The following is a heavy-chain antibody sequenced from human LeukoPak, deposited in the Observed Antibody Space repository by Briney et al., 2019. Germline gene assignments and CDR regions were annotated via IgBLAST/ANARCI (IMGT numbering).Heavy chain of an antibody. CDR2: ISGSGGST. CDR3: ATGYYDILTGYLLTYYFDY. V-gene: IGHV3-23*01. D-gene: IGHD3-9*01. J-gene: IGHJ4*02. Sequence: GGSLRLSCAASGFTFSSYAMSWVRQAPGKGLEWVSAISGSGGSTYYADSVKGRFTISRDNSKNTLYLQMNSLRAEDTAVYYCATGYYDILTGYLLTYYFDYWGQGTLVTVSS. CDR1: GFTFSSYA.